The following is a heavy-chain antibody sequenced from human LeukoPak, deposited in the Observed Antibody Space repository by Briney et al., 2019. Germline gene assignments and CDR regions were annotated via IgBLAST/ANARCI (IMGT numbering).Heavy chain of an antibody. CDR3: AREGYSSSYVDY. J-gene: IGHJ4*02. CDR1: GDNVSSNSAA. D-gene: IGHD6-13*01. V-gene: IGHV6-1*01. Sequence: PSQTLSLTCAISGDNVSSNSAAWNWIRQSPSRGLEWLGRAYYRSKWYNDYAVSVKSRITINPDTSKNQFSLQLNSLTPEDTAVYYCAREGYSSSYVDYWGQGTLVTVSS. CDR2: AYYRSKWYN.